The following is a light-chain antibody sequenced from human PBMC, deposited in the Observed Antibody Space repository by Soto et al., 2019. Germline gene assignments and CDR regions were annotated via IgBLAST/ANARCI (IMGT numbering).Light chain of an antibody. CDR3: QQYGSSLLT. V-gene: IGKV3-20*01. Sequence: EIVLTQSPGTLSLSPGERATLSCRASQSVSSSYLAWYQQKPGQAPRLLIYGASSRATGIPDRFSGSGSGPDFTPTISRLEPEDIAVYYCQQYGSSLLTFGGGTKVEIK. J-gene: IGKJ4*01. CDR2: GAS. CDR1: QSVSSSY.